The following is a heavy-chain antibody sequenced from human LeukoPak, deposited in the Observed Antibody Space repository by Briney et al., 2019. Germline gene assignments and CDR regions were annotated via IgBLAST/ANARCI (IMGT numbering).Heavy chain of an antibody. CDR3: ARGRGSGSYYKDYFDY. D-gene: IGHD3-10*01. CDR1: GYTFTSYD. V-gene: IGHV1-8*01. Sequence: ASVKVSCKASGYTFTSYDINWVRQATGQGLEWMGWMNPNSGNTGYAQKFQGGVTMTRNTSISTAYMELSSLRSEDTAVYYCARGRGSGSYYKDYFDYWGQGTLVTVSS. J-gene: IGHJ4*02. CDR2: MNPNSGNT.